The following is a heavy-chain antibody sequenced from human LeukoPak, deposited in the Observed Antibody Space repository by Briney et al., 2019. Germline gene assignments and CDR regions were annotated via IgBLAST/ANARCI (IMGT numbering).Heavy chain of an antibody. J-gene: IGHJ4*02. D-gene: IGHD3-10*01. CDR1: GFSLTTSGMC. Sequence: SGPTLVNPTQTLTLTCTFSGFSLTTSGMCVNWIRQPPGKALEWLALLDWDDHKYYGTSLRTRLTISKDTSKNQVVLTMTNMNPVDTATYYCARILSPYGSGTIDSWGQGTLVTVSS. V-gene: IGHV2-70*01. CDR3: ARILSPYGSGTIDS. CDR2: LDWDDHK.